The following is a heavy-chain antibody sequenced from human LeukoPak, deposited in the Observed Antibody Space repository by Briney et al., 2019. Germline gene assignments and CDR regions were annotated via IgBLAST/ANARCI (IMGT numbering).Heavy chain of an antibody. Sequence: PGGSLRLSCVGSGFTYSNYWMHWVRQAPGKGPVWVSRINPDGTTTDYADSVKGRFTISRDNAKNLLYLQMNGLRADDTAVYYCAKDLSWNTAGRWGQGTLVTVSS. V-gene: IGHV3-74*01. D-gene: IGHD1/OR15-1a*01. CDR3: AKDLSWNTAGR. CDR1: GFTYSNYW. J-gene: IGHJ4*02. CDR2: INPDGTTT.